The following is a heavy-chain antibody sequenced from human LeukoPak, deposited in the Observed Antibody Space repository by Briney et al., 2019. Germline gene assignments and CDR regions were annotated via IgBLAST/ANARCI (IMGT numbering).Heavy chain of an antibody. V-gene: IGHV3-30*18. D-gene: IGHD3-3*01. J-gene: IGHJ4*02. CDR2: ISYDGSNK. Sequence: GGSLRLSCAASGFTFSSYGMHWVRQAPGKGLEGVAVISYDGSNKYYADSVKGRFTISRDNSKNTLYLQMNSLRAEDTAVYYCAKPTPRITIFGSSFDYWGQGTLVTVSS. CDR3: AKPTPRITIFGSSFDY. CDR1: GFTFSSYG.